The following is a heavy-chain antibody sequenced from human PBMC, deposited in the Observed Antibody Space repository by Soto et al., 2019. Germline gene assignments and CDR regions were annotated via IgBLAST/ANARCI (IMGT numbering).Heavy chain of an antibody. J-gene: IGHJ4*02. Sequence: ASVKVSCKASGYTFSDYYIHWVRQAPGQGLEWMGWINPNSGGTKYAPKFQGGVTMTRDTPITTAYMELSRLRSGDTAVYYCAREPATAKPEGVDFWGQGTLVTVSS. CDR1: GYTFSDYY. D-gene: IGHD1-1*01. V-gene: IGHV1-2*02. CDR3: AREPATAKPEGVDF. CDR2: INPNSGGT.